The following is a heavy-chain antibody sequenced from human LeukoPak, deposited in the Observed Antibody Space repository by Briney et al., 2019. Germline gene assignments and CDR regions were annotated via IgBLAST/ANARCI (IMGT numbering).Heavy chain of an antibody. V-gene: IGHV1-18*01. CDR3: ARDPYDYVWGSYRYLYY. CDR2: ISAYNGNT. CDR1: GYTFTSYG. J-gene: IGHJ4*02. D-gene: IGHD3-16*02. Sequence: VASVKVSCKASGYTFTSYGISWVRQAPGQGLEWMGWISAYNGNTNYAQKLQGRVTMTTDTSTSTAYMELRSLRSDDTAVYYCARDPYDYVWGSYRYLYYWGQGTLVTVSS.